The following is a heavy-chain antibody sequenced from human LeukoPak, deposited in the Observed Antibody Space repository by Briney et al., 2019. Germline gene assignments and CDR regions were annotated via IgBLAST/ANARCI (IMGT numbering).Heavy chain of an antibody. J-gene: IGHJ5*02. CDR3: ARLRGATVAHNWFDP. CDR1: GGSISSSSYY. D-gene: IGHD6-19*01. V-gene: IGHV4-39*07. Sequence: SETLSLTCTVSGGSISSSSYYWAWIRQPPGKGLEWIGSIHYSGSTYYNPSLQSRITISIDTSKNQFSLKLRFVTAADTAVYYCARLRGATVAHNWFDPWGQGTLVTVSS. CDR2: IHYSGST.